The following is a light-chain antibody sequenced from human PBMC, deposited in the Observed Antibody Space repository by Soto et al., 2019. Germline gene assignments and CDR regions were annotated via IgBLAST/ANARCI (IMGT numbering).Light chain of an antibody. CDR1: SSDGGGYNY. CDR2: DVS. CDR3: SSYTSSSTVFV. Sequence: QSMATQPASVSESPGQSITISCTGTSSDGGGYNYVSWYQQHPGKAPKLMIYDVSNRPSGVSNRFSGSKSGNTASLTISGLQAEDEADYYCSSYTSSSTVFVFGTGTKVTGL. V-gene: IGLV2-14*01. J-gene: IGLJ1*01.